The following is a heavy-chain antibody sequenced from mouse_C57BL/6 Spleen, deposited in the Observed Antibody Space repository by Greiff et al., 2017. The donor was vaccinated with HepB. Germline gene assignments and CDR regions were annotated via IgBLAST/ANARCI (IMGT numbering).Heavy chain of an antibody. V-gene: IGHV1-55*01. Sequence: QVQLQQPGAELVKPGASVKMSCKASGYTFTSYWITWVKQRPGQGLEWIGDIYPGSGSTNYNEKFKSNATLTVDTSSSTAYMQLSSLTSEDSAVYYCARGGVITTVVATNFDVWGTGTTVTVSS. J-gene: IGHJ1*03. CDR3: ARGGVITTVVATNFDV. D-gene: IGHD1-1*01. CDR1: GYTFTSYW. CDR2: IYPGSGST.